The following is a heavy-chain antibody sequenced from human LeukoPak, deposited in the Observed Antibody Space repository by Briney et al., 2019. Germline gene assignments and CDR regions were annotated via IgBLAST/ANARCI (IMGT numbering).Heavy chain of an antibody. D-gene: IGHD2-2*01. CDR1: GGSISSGSYY. J-gene: IGHJ4*02. V-gene: IGHV4-61*02. Sequence: PSETLSLTCTVSGGSISSGSYYWSWIRQPAGKGPEWIGRIYTSGSTNYNPSLKSRVTISVDTSKNQFSLKLSSVTAADTAVYYCAGGDCSSTSCYDYWGQGTLVTVSS. CDR2: IYTSGST. CDR3: AGGDCSSTSCYDY.